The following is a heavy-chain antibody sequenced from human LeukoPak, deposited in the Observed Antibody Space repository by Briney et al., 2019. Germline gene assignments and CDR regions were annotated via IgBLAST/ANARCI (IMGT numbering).Heavy chain of an antibody. CDR2: IYYSGST. CDR3: ARDRGHYSSSWYTWFDP. CDR1: GGSISSSSYY. J-gene: IGHJ5*02. V-gene: IGHV4-39*07. D-gene: IGHD6-13*01. Sequence: PSETLSLTCTVSGGSISSSSYYWGWIRQPPGKGLEWIGSIYYSGSTYYNPSLKSRVTISVDTSKNQFSLKLSSVTAADTAVYYCARDRGHYSSSWYTWFDPWGQGILVTVSS.